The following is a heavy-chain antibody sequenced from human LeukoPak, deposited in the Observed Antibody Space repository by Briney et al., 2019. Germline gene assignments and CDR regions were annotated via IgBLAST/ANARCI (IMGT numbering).Heavy chain of an antibody. V-gene: IGHV3-23*01. CDR3: AKAWWNSHLGFDC. CDR1: GFTLTNYA. CDR2: ISDSGGST. J-gene: IGHJ4*02. D-gene: IGHD2-15*01. Sequence: PGGSLRLSCVVSGFTLTNYALHWVRQAPGKGLEWVSGISDSGGSTYYADSVKGRFIISRDNSKNTLYLQMNSLRAEDTALYYCAKAWWNSHLGFDCWGQGTLVTVSS.